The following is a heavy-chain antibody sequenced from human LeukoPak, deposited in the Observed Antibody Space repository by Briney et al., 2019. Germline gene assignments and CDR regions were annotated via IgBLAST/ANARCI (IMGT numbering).Heavy chain of an antibody. CDR1: GFTFSSYW. CDR3: ARLVLPLGSSSWEWFDP. J-gene: IGHJ5*02. CDR2: IKQDGSEK. D-gene: IGHD6-13*01. V-gene: IGHV3-7*01. Sequence: GGSLRLSCAASGFTFSSYWMSWVRQAPGKGLEWVANIKQDGSEKYYVDSVKGRFIISRDNAKNSLYLQMNSLRAEDTAVYYCARLVLPLGSSSWEWFDPWGQGTLVTVSS.